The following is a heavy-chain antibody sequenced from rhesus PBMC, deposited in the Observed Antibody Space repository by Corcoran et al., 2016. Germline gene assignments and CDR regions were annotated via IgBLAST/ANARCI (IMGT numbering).Heavy chain of an antibody. V-gene: IGHV4-76*01. Sequence: QVQLRESGPGLAKPSETLLRTCAVSGGSVSGCSDWSWFLRAPGKGLGGLGYFFSDGGSATYIPSLKNRVTISRDMSKSQFSLKLSSVTAADTAVYYCARIGGYSGYRRYYFDYWGQGVLVTVSS. CDR3: ARIGGYSGYRRYYFDY. D-gene: IGHD5-30*01. J-gene: IGHJ4*01. CDR1: GGSVSGCSD. CDR2: FFSDGGSA.